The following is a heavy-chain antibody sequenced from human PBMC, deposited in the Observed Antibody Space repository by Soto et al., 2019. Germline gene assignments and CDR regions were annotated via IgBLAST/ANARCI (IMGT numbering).Heavy chain of an antibody. V-gene: IGHV3-30*18. D-gene: IGHD5-18*01. CDR2: ISSDGSDK. CDR3: AKDTRNTAMVMAY. Sequence: GGSLRLSCAASGFTFSSYSMNWVRQAPGKRPEWVAVISSDGSDKYYAGSVKGRFTISRDNSKNTLYLQMNSLRTEDTAVYYCAKDTRNTAMVMAYWGQGALVTVSS. CDR1: GFTFSSYS. J-gene: IGHJ4*02.